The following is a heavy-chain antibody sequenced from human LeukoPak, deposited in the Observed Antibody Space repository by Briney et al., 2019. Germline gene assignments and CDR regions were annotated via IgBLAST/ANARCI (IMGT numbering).Heavy chain of an antibody. CDR1: GYTFTDYY. CDR2: VDPEDGET. V-gene: IGHV1-69-2*01. Sequence: GASVKVSCKASGYTFTDYYMHWVQQAPGKGLEWMGRVDPEDGETIYAEKFQGRVTITADTSTDTAYMELSSLRSEDTAVYYCARGDWLRRYFYMDVWGKGTTVTVSS. J-gene: IGHJ6*03. D-gene: IGHD5-12*01. CDR3: ARGDWLRRYFYMDV.